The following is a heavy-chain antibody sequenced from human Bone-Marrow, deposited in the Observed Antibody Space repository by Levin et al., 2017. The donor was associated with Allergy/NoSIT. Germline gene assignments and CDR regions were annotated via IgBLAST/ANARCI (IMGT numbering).Heavy chain of an antibody. CDR3: VRDGTGDYGMDV. V-gene: IGHV4-30-4*01. CDR2: IYYIGST. CDR1: GGSINSGNYY. D-gene: IGHD7-27*01. Sequence: SETLSLTCNVSGGSINSGNYYWSWVRQPPGKGLEWIGYIYYIGSTYFNPSLKSRITMSQDTSRNQFSLQLSSVTAADTAVYYCVRDGTGDYGMDVWGHGITVTVSS. J-gene: IGHJ6*02.